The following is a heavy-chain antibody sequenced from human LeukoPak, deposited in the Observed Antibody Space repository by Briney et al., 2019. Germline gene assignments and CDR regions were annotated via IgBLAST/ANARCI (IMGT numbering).Heavy chain of an antibody. J-gene: IGHJ4*02. D-gene: IGHD2-15*01. CDR1: GFTFSRSW. Sequence: GGSLRLSCEASGFTFSRSWMFWVRQAPGKGLEWVAHINPDGSNKYHIGSVKGRFSSSRDNVKNSLYLQMNSLRAEDTAIYYCAKGSAWSADYWGQGTLVTVSS. CDR3: AKGSAWSADY. V-gene: IGHV3-7*03. CDR2: INPDGSNK.